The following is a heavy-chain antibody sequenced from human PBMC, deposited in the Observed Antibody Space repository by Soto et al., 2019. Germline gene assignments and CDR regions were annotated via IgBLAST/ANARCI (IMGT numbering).Heavy chain of an antibody. J-gene: IGHJ4*02. Sequence: QVQLVQSGTEVKQPGASVKVFCKASGYTFTTYGINWVRQAPGQGLEWMGWISAYNGNTNYAQNLQGRVTMTTDTPTSTAYMELRSLRSDDTAIYYCPRDETIATPAGGYWGQGTLVTVSS. D-gene: IGHD6-6*01. V-gene: IGHV1-18*01. CDR3: PRDETIATPAGGY. CDR2: ISAYNGNT. CDR1: GYTFTTYG.